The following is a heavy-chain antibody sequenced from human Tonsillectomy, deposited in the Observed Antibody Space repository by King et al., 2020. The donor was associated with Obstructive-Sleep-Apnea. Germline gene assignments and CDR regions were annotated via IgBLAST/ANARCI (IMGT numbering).Heavy chain of an antibody. Sequence: VQLVQSGGGLVQPGGSLRLSCAASGFTFSSYDMNWVRQAPGKGLEWVSGISGSGAGTYYADSVKVRCTISRDNSKNTLYLQMNSLRAEDTAEYYCAQVGVLRYVDWSDYWGQGTLVTVSS. CDR2: ISGSGAGT. V-gene: IGHV3-23*04. J-gene: IGHJ4*02. CDR1: GFTFSSYD. D-gene: IGHD3-9*01. CDR3: AQVGVLRYVDWSDY.